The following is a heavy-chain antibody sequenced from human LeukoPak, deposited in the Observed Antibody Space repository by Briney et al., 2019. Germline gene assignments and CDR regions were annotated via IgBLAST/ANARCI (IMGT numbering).Heavy chain of an antibody. Sequence: PSETLSLTCTVSGGSISSGSYYWSWIRQPAGKGLEWIGRIYTSGSTNYNPSLKSRVTISVDTSKNQFSLKLSSVTAADTAVYYCARRYSYGYYFDYWGQGTLVTVSS. V-gene: IGHV4-61*02. CDR1: GGSISSGSYY. D-gene: IGHD5-18*01. CDR3: ARRYSYGYYFDY. CDR2: IYTSGST. J-gene: IGHJ4*02.